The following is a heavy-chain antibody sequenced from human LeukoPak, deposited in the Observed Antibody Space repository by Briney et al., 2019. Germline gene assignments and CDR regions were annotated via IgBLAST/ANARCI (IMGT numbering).Heavy chain of an antibody. CDR1: GFTFGSYG. CDR2: ISSSSSTI. J-gene: IGHJ4*02. CDR3: AREVADSSGYYLDY. Sequence: GGSLRLSCAASGFTFGSYGMHWVRQAPGKGLEWVSYISSSSSTIYYADSVKGRFTISRDNAKNSLYLQMNSLRAEDTAVYYCAREVADSSGYYLDYWGQGTLVTVSS. D-gene: IGHD3-22*01. V-gene: IGHV3-48*04.